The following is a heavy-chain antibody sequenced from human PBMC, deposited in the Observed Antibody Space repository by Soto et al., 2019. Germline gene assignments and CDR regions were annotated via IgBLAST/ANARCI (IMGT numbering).Heavy chain of an antibody. D-gene: IGHD3-22*01. V-gene: IGHV1-69*13. Sequence: SVKVSCKASGGTFSSYAISWVRQAPGQGLEWMGGIIPIFGTANYAQKFQGRVTITADESTSTAYMELSSLRSEDTAVYYCTYYYDSSGYHYYYYYYGMDVWGQGTTVTVSS. CDR1: GGTFSSYA. J-gene: IGHJ6*02. CDR2: IIPIFGTA. CDR3: TYYYDSSGYHYYYYYYGMDV.